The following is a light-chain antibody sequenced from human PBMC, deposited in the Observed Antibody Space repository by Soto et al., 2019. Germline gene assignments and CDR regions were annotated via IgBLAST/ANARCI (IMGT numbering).Light chain of an antibody. V-gene: IGKV3-20*01. CDR2: GAS. CDR3: QQHGSPLST. Sequence: QSPCTLSLSQGERATLSCRASQSVSSSYLAWYQQKPGQAPRLLIYGASSRATGIPDRFSGSGSGTDFTLTISRQKLEACALHYYQQHGSPLSTIGQGTRLEIK. J-gene: IGKJ5*01. CDR1: QSVSSSY.